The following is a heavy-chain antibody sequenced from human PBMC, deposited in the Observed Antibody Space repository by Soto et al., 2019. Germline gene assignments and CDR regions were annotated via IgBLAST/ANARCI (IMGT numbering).Heavy chain of an antibody. CDR3: ARGFRWGMDV. Sequence: PGGSLRLSCAAFEFTFSNYLFHGVRQTPGKGLIWVARINVGGSESFYADSVNGRFTISRDNAKSTLYLQMTGLRAEESALYYCARGFRWGMDVWGQGTTVTVSS. CDR2: INVGGSES. J-gene: IGHJ6*02. V-gene: IGHV3-74*01. D-gene: IGHD2-15*01. CDR1: EFTFSNYL.